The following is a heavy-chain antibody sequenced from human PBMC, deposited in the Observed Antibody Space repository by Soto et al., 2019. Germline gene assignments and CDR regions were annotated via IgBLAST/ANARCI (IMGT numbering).Heavy chain of an antibody. CDR3: ASKPYNWNTWMVY. CDR1: GGSISRYY. Sequence: SETLSLTCTVSGGSISRYYWSWIRQPPGKGLEWLGEIYHIGSTKYNPSLKSRVTMSVDKSKNNFSLNLRSVTAADTAVYYCASKPYNWNTWMVYWGQGTLVTVSS. J-gene: IGHJ4*02. V-gene: IGHV4-59*12. CDR2: IYHIGST. D-gene: IGHD1-1*01.